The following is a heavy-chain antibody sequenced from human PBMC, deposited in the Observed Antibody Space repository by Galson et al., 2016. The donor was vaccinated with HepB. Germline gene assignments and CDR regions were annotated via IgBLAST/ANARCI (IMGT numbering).Heavy chain of an antibody. V-gene: IGHV3-53*01. J-gene: IGHJ4*02. D-gene: IGHD2-2*01. CDR3: ASLQRRDLVIVPTAISFDL. CDR2: SYNADNR. CDR1: GFTVSGKF. Sequence: SLRLSCAASGFTVSGKFMTWVRQAPGKGLEWVSFSYNADNRYYAESVTGRFTTSRDNSKNTFSLQMNSLRAEDTAVYYCASLQRRDLVIVPTAISFDLWGQGTLVTVSS.